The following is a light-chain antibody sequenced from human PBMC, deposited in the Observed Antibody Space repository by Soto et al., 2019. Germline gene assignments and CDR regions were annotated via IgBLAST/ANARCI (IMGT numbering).Light chain of an antibody. Sequence: QAVVTQPPSASGTPGQRVTISCSGSNSNIGSNIVNWYQQLPGSAPKLLIHSNDQRPSGVPDRFSGSKSGTSASLAISGLQSEDEADYYCAAWDDSLNGPVFGGGTKVTVL. CDR1: NSNIGSNI. CDR3: AAWDDSLNGPV. V-gene: IGLV1-44*01. J-gene: IGLJ3*02. CDR2: SND.